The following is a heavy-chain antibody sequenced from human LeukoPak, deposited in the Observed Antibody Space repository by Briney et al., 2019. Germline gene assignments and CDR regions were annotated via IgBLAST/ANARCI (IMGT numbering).Heavy chain of an antibody. CDR2: IFWDDDK. D-gene: IGHD4-17*01. J-gene: IGHJ4*02. V-gene: IGHV2-5*02. CDR1: GFSLSTSGVG. CDR3: ARILHPGYGDYALVDY. Sequence: SGPTLVKPTQTLTLTCTFSGFSLSTSGVGVGWIRQPPGKALEWLTVIFWDDDKRYNPSLKSRLTITKDTSKNQVVLTMTNMDPVDTAAYYCARILHPGYGDYALVDYWGQGTLVTVSS.